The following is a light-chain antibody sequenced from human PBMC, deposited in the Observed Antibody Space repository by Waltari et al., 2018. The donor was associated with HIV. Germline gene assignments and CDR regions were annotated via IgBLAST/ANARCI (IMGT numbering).Light chain of an antibody. J-gene: IGKJ4*01. Sequence: EIVLTQSPATLYLSPGERATLSCKASQTLTSTSLAWYQQGPGQAPRLLIYGASSRVTGIPDRFSGSGSGTDFSLNITRLQPEDFAMYYCQQYGRSPTAFGGGTKVQMK. CDR3: QQYGRSPTA. V-gene: IGKV3-20*01. CDR1: QTLTSTS. CDR2: GAS.